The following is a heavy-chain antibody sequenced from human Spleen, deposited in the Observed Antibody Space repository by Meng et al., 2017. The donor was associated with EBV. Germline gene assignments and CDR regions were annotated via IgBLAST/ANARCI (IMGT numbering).Heavy chain of an antibody. V-gene: IGHV4-34*01. J-gene: IGHJ4*02. Sequence: QVQVYTLGVGRLKPSTPLSLPRAVYGGCFSGHYLTWIRQPAGKGLEWIGEINHSGSTNYNPSLKSRVTISVDTSKNQFSLKLSSVTAADTAVYYCARGYCSGGSCYSDYWGQGTLVTVSS. CDR3: ARGYCSGGSCYSDY. CDR1: GGCFSGHY. CDR2: INHSGST. D-gene: IGHD2-15*01.